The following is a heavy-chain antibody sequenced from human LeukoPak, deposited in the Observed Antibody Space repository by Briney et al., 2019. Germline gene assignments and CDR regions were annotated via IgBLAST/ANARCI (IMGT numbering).Heavy chain of an antibody. CDR3: ATGESLAIGGAFDI. Sequence: ASVKVSCKVSGYTLTELSMHWVRQAPGKGLEWMGGFDPEDGETIYAQKFQGRVTMTEDTSTDTAYMELSSLRSEDTAVYYCATGESLAIGGAFDIWGQGTMVTVSS. V-gene: IGHV1-24*01. CDR1: GYTLTELS. D-gene: IGHD2-21*01. J-gene: IGHJ3*02. CDR2: FDPEDGET.